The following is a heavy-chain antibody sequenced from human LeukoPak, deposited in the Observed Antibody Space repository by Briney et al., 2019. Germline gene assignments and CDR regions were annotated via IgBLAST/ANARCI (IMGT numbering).Heavy chain of an antibody. J-gene: IGHJ6*02. Sequence: SVKVSCKASGGTFSSYAISWVRPAPGQGLEWMGRINPILGIANYAQKFQGRVTITADKSTSTAYMELSSLRSEDTAVYYCARVPPGGGDRFYYYYGMDVWGQGTTVTVSS. CDR1: GGTFSSYA. CDR3: ARVPPGGGDRFYYYYGMDV. V-gene: IGHV1-69*04. D-gene: IGHD2-21*02. CDR2: INPILGIA.